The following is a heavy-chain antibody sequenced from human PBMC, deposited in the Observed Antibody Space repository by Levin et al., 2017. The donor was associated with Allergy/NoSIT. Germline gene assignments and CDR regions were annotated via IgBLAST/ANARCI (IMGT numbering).Heavy chain of an antibody. D-gene: IGHD2-8*02. J-gene: IGHJ4*02. V-gene: IGHV3-23*01. Sequence: GGSLRLSCAASGFTFSSYAMRWVRQAPGKGLEWVSAISGSGASTYYADSVKGRFTISRDNSKNSLYLQMNSLRAEDTAVYYCAKGDCTGGVCLIDYWGQGTLVTVSS. CDR1: GFTFSSYA. CDR2: ISGSGAST. CDR3: AKGDCTGGVCLIDY.